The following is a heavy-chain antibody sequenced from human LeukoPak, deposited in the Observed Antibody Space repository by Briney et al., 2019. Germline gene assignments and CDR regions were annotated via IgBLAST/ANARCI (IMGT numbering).Heavy chain of an antibody. CDR3: ARVAYGDYNFDY. CDR2: IYSGGST. D-gene: IGHD4-17*01. J-gene: IGHJ4*02. CDR1: GFTVSSNY. V-gene: IGHV3-66*01. Sequence: GGSLRLSCAASGFTVSSNYMSWVRQAPGKGLEWVSIIYSGGSTYYADSVKGRFTISRDNSQNTLSLQMNSLRAEDTALYYCARVAYGDYNFDYWGQGTLVTVSS.